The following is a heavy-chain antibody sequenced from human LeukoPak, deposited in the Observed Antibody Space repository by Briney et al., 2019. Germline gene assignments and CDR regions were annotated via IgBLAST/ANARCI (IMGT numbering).Heavy chain of an antibody. J-gene: IGHJ5*02. V-gene: IGHV4-39*01. CDR2: INHSGST. D-gene: IGHD6-19*01. CDR1: GGSISSSSYY. Sequence: SETLSLTCTVSGGSISSSSYYWGWIRQPPGKGLEWIGEINHSGSTNYNPSLKSRVTISVDTSKNQFSLKLSSVTAADTAVYYCARQWLVLRRNWFDPWGQGTLVTVSS. CDR3: ARQWLVLRRNWFDP.